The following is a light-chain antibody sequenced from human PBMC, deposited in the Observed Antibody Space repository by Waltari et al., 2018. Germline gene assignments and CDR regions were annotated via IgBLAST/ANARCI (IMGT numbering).Light chain of an antibody. J-gene: IGKJ1*01. Sequence: EIVLTQSPGTLSLSPGERATLPCRASQSVSRSLAWYQQKSGQAPRRLIYGASSRASGVPDRFSSSGSGTDISLTISRLRPEDFAVYYCQHYVRLPVTFGQGTKVGIK. CDR3: QHYVRLPVT. CDR1: QSVSRS. CDR2: GAS. V-gene: IGKV3-20*01.